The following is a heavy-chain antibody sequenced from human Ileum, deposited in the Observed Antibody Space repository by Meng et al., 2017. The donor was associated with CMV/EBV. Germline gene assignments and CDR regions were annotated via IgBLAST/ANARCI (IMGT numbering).Heavy chain of an antibody. V-gene: IGHV4-39*01. CDR3: ARRGDGYKF. CDR1: GGSISSSSYY. Sequence: LTSTVSGGSISSSSYYWGWIRQPPGKGLEWIGSIYYSGSTYYNPSLKSRVTISVDTSKNQFSLKLSSVTAADTAVYYCARRGDGYKFWGQGTLVTVSS. J-gene: IGHJ4*02. CDR2: IYYSGST. D-gene: IGHD5-24*01.